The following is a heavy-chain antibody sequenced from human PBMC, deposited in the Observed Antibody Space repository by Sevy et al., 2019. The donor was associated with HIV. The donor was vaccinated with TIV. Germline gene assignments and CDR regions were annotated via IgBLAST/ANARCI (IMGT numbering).Heavy chain of an antibody. V-gene: IGHV3-30*18. CDR2: ISYDGSNK. Sequence: GGSLRLSCAASGFTFSSYGMHWVRQAPGKGLEWVAVISYDGSNKYYADSVKGRFTISRDNSKNTLYLQMNSLRAEDTAVYYCAKDGGADIVVVVAATYYYYGMDVWGQGTTVTVPS. J-gene: IGHJ6*02. D-gene: IGHD2-15*01. CDR1: GFTFSSYG. CDR3: AKDGGADIVVVVAATYYYYGMDV.